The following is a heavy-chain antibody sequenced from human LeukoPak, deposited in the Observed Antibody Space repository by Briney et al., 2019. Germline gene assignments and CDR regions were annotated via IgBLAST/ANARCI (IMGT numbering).Heavy chain of an antibody. CDR3: ARDLRPNYGDLFDY. J-gene: IGHJ4*02. D-gene: IGHD4-17*01. V-gene: IGHV3-7*01. CDR2: IKQDGSEK. Sequence: PGXXLRLSCAASGFTFSSYWMSWVRQAPGKGLEWVANIKQDGSEKYYVDSVKGRFTISRDNAKNSLYLQMNSLRAEDTAVYYCARDLRPNYGDLFDYWGQGTLVTVSS. CDR1: GFTFSSYW.